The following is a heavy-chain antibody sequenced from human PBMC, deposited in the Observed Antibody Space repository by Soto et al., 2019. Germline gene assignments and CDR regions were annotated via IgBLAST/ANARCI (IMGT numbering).Heavy chain of an antibody. D-gene: IGHD3-10*01. CDR3: ARVWGYYFDY. Sequence: QVPLQESGPGLVKPSETLSLTCTVSGGSISGYYWSWIRQPPGKGLEWIGYIYYSGSTNYNPSLKSRVTISVETSKNQFSLKLSSVTAADTAVYYCARVWGYYFDYWGQGTLVTVSS. CDR1: GGSISGYY. V-gene: IGHV4-59*01. J-gene: IGHJ4*02. CDR2: IYYSGST.